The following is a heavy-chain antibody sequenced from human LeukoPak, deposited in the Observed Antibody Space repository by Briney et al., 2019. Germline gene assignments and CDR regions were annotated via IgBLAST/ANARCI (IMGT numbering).Heavy chain of an antibody. Sequence: ASVKVSCKGSDYSFTSYGISWVRQAPGQGLEWMGWISAYNGNTNYAQKLQGRVTMSTDTSTSTAYMELRSLRSDDAAVYYCARPAIYGDYDMLYWGQGTLVTVSS. J-gene: IGHJ4*02. D-gene: IGHD4-17*01. CDR3: ARPAIYGDYDMLY. CDR1: DYSFTSYG. CDR2: ISAYNGNT. V-gene: IGHV1-18*01.